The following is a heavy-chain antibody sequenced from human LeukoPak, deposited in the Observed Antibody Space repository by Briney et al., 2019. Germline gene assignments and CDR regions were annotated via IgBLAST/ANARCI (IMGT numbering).Heavy chain of an antibody. D-gene: IGHD3-22*01. CDR2: ISYDESHK. V-gene: IGHV3-30*03. Sequence: HPGGSLRLSCAASGFTFSSYGMHWVRQAPGKGLEWVAVISYDESHKYYADSVKGRFTISRDNAKNSLYLQMNSLRAEDTAVYYCARTHYDSSGYYYVGGAFDIWGQGTMVTVSS. J-gene: IGHJ3*02. CDR1: GFTFSSYG. CDR3: ARTHYDSSGYYYVGGAFDI.